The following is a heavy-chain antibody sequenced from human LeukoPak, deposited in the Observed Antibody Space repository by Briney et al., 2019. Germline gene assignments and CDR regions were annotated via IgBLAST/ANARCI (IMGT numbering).Heavy chain of an antibody. CDR3: AKITKATTPNY. D-gene: IGHD4-17*01. CDR2: ITDSGRKT. V-gene: IGHV3-23*01. CDR1: GFTFSSYA. Sequence: GGSLRLSCAASGFTFSSYAMSWVRQASGRGLEWVSGITDSGRKTYYADSVKGRFSISRDNSKNTVYLQMSDLRAEDTAVYYCAKITKATTPNYWGQGTLVTVSS. J-gene: IGHJ4*02.